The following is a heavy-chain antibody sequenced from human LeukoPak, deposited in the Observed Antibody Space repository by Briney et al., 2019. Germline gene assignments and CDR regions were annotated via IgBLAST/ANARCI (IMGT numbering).Heavy chain of an antibody. D-gene: IGHD3-10*01. CDR1: GLTFSTNW. CDR3: ARSATPYSFDI. V-gene: IGHV3-7*03. CDR2: ISQDETEK. Sequence: PGGSLRVSCAAPGLTFSTNWMGWVRQAPGKGLEWVANISQDETEKYYVDSLRGRFSISRDNAKNSLYLQMNSLRAEDTALYYCARSATPYSFDIWGQGTMVTVSS. J-gene: IGHJ3*02.